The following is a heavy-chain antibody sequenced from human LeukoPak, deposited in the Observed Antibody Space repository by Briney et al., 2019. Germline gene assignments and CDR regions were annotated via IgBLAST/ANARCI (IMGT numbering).Heavy chain of an antibody. Sequence: GGSLRLSCEASGFTFSSYSMNWVRKAPGKGLEWVSSISSSSSYIYYADSVKGRFTISRDNAKNSLYLQMNSLRAEDTAVYYCARGGLGYSYSNYWGQGTLVTVSS. V-gene: IGHV3-21*01. CDR1: GFTFSSYS. CDR3: ARGGLGYSYSNY. D-gene: IGHD5-18*01. J-gene: IGHJ4*02. CDR2: ISSSSSYI.